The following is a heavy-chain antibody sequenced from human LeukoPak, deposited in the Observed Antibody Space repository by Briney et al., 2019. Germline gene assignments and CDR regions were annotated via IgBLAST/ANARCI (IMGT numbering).Heavy chain of an antibody. V-gene: IGHV4-4*02. Sequence: SETLSLTCAVSGGSISSSNWWSWVRQPPGKGLEWIGEIYHSGSTNYNPSLKSRVTISVDKSKNQFSLKLSSVTAADTALYYCARAGLQLWLRAFDYWGQGTLVTVSS. D-gene: IGHD5-18*01. J-gene: IGHJ4*02. CDR3: ARAGLQLWLRAFDY. CDR1: GGSISSSNW. CDR2: IYHSGST.